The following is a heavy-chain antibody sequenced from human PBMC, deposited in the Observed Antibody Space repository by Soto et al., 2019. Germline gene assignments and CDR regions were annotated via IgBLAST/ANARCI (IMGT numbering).Heavy chain of an antibody. CDR2: IYSGGST. CDR1: GFTVSSNF. V-gene: IGHV3-53*02. CDR3: VGKWFDF. J-gene: IGHJ5*01. Sequence: EVQLVETGGGLIQPGGSLRLSCAASGFTVSSNFMNWVRQAPGKGLEWVSVIYSGGSTYYADSVKGRFTISRDNSKNTRYLHMNSLRVEYTAVYYCVGKWFDFWGQGTLVTVAS.